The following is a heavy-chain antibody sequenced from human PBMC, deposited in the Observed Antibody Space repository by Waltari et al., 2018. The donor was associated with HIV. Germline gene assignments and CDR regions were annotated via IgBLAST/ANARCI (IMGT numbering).Heavy chain of an antibody. Sequence: EVQVVESGGGLVQPGDSLRLACAASGFTISSYEMNWVRQAPGKGLEWLSDISDSGSTRYYADSVKGRFTISRDNAKNSLYLQMNSLRAEDTAAYYCGETRYYYDSSGRWGQGTLVTVSS. CDR3: GETRYYYDSSGR. CDR2: ISDSGSTR. CDR1: GFTISSYE. V-gene: IGHV3-48*03. D-gene: IGHD3-22*01. J-gene: IGHJ4*02.